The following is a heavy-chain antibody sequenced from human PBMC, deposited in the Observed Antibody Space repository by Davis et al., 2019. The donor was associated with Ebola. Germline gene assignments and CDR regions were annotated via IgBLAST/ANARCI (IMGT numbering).Heavy chain of an antibody. CDR1: GYTFISHD. V-gene: IGHV1-8*01. J-gene: IGHJ3*02. Sequence: ASVKVSCKASGYTFISHDINWVRQATGQGLEWVGRINPKNGNTDYARKFQGRVTITRDTSASTAYMELSSLRSEDTAVYYCARGISSWYTAFDIWGQGTMVTVSS. D-gene: IGHD6-13*01. CDR3: ARGISSWYTAFDI. CDR2: INPKNGNT.